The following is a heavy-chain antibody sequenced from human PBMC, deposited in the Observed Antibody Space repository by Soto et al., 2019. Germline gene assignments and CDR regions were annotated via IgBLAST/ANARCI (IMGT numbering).Heavy chain of an antibody. CDR3: AEEVSSGPGSQYF. Sequence: PGGSLRLSCAASGFTFSSYSMSWVRQAPGKGLEWVSGFRGSGDDGTTYYADSVKGRFTISRDNSTNMLFRPMNSMRAEDAAIYCCAEEVSSGPGSQYF. CDR1: GFTFSSYS. V-gene: IGHV3-23*01. J-gene: IGHJ1*01. CDR2: FRGSGDDGTT. D-gene: IGHD3-10*01.